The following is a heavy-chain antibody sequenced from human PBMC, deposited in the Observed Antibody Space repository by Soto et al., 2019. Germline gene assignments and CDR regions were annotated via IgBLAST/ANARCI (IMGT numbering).Heavy chain of an antibody. CDR3: ARDSPCSGGSCYSSGRYFDY. D-gene: IGHD2-15*01. V-gene: IGHV1-69*08. CDR2: IIPILGIA. CDR1: GGTFSSYT. Sequence: QVQLVQSGAEVKKPGSSVKVSCKASGGTFSSYTISWVRQAPGQGLEWMGRIIPILGIANYAQKFQGRVTITADKSTSKAYMELSSLRSEDTAVYYCARDSPCSGGSCYSSGRYFDYWGQGTLVTVSS. J-gene: IGHJ4*02.